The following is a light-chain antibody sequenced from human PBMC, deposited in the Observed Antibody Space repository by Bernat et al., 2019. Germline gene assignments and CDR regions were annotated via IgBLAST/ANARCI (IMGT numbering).Light chain of an antibody. J-gene: IGKJ2*01. CDR3: QQYHSSSPYT. Sequence: DIQMTQSPSTLSASVGDRVTMTCRASQSISRWLAWYQQKPGQAPKLLIYKASNLESGVPSRFSGSGSGSEFTLTISSLQTDDLATYYCQQYHSSSPYTFGQGTIVEIK. V-gene: IGKV1-5*03. CDR1: QSISRW. CDR2: KAS.